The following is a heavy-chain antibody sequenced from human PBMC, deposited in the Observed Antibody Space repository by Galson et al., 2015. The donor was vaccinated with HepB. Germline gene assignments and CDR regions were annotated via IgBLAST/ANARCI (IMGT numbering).Heavy chain of an antibody. CDR3: ARIKNSSGWWGGAYYFDY. J-gene: IGHJ4*02. CDR1: GFSLSTSGMC. V-gene: IGHV2-70*01. CDR2: IDWDDDK. D-gene: IGHD6-19*01. Sequence: PALVKPTQTLTLTCTFSGFSLSTSGMCVSWIRQPPGKALEWLALIDWDDDKYYSTSLKTRLTISKDTSKNQVVLTMTNMDPVDTATYYCARIKNSSGWWGGAYYFDYWGQGTLVTVSS.